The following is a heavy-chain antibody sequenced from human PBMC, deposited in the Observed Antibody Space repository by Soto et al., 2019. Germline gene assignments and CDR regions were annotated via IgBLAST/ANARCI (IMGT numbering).Heavy chain of an antibody. D-gene: IGHD1-1*01. V-gene: IGHV6-1*01. CDR1: GDSVSSDSAA. CDR2: TDYRSKWYS. Sequence: SQTLSLTCAISGDSVSSDSAAWKWIRQSPSRGLEWLGRTDYRSKWYSDYAVSVKGRITINPDTSKNQFSLQLYSVTPEDTAVYYCVRQQLGPNWFDPWGQGALVTVSS. J-gene: IGHJ5*02. CDR3: VRQQLGPNWFDP.